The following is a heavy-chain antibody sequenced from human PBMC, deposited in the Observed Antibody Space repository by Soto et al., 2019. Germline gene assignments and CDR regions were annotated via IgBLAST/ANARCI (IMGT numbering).Heavy chain of an antibody. J-gene: IGHJ3*02. CDR1: GFSLSTSGVG. Sequence: QITLKESGPTLVKPTQTLTLTCTFSGFSLSTSGVGVGWIRQPPGKALEWLALIYWDDDKRYSPSLKSRLTITKDTSKNQVVLTMTNMDPVDTATYYCAHSTTTAFYGDYDRPTVFDAFDIWGQGTMVTVSS. CDR2: IYWDDDK. CDR3: AHSTTTAFYGDYDRPTVFDAFDI. V-gene: IGHV2-5*02. D-gene: IGHD4-17*01.